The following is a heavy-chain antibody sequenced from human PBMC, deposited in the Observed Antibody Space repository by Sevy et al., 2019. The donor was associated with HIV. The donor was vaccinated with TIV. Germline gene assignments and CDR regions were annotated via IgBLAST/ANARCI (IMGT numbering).Heavy chain of an antibody. J-gene: IGHJ4*02. Sequence: ASVKVSCKASGYTFTSYGIGWVRQAPGQGLEWMGWISAYNGNTNYAQKLQGRVTMTTDTSTSTAYMELRSLRSDDTAVYYCARETYSGSYFDYWGQGTLVTVSS. CDR3: ARETYSGSYFDY. V-gene: IGHV1-18*04. D-gene: IGHD1-26*01. CDR1: GYTFTSYG. CDR2: ISAYNGNT.